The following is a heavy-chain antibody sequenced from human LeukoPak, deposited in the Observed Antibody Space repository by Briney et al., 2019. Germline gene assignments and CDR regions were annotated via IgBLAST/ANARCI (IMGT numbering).Heavy chain of an antibody. CDR3: ARDPHAVYYYDSSGYSHEANFGY. CDR1: GFTFSSYW. J-gene: IGHJ4*02. Sequence: PGGSLRLSCAASGFTFSSYWMSWVRQAPGKGLEWVANIKQDGSEKYYVDSVKGRFTISRDNAKNSLYLQMNSLRAEDTAVYYCARDPHAVYYYDSSGYSHEANFGYWGQGTLVTVSS. V-gene: IGHV3-7*01. CDR2: IKQDGSEK. D-gene: IGHD3-22*01.